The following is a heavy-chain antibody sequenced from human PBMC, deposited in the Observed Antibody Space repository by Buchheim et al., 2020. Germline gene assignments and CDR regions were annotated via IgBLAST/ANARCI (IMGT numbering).Heavy chain of an antibody. Sequence: QVQLVESGGGVVQPGRSLRLSCAASGFTFSNYDMHWVRQAPGKGLEWVAVIWYDGSNKYYADYVKGRFTISSDTSKNTLYRQMNSLRDEDTAVYYCARDTAAMARYYFDYWGQGTL. J-gene: IGHJ4*02. CDR1: GFTFSNYD. CDR2: IWYDGSNK. V-gene: IGHV3-33*01. CDR3: ARDTAAMARYYFDY. D-gene: IGHD5-18*01.